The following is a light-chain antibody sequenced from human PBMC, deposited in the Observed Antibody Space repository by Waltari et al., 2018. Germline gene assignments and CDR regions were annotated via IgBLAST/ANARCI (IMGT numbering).Light chain of an antibody. CDR3: QAWDSSTAV. V-gene: IGLV3-1*01. Sequence: SYELTQQPSVSVSPGQTASITCSGENLGAKYACWYQQKPGQSPVLVIYQDSKRPSGLPERFSGSNSGNTATLTISGTQAMDEADYYCQAWDSSTAVFGGGTKLTVL. CDR1: NLGAKY. CDR2: QDS. J-gene: IGLJ2*01.